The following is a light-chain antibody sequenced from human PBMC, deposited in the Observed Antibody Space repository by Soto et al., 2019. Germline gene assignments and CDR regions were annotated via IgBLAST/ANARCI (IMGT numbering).Light chain of an antibody. J-gene: IGLJ1*01. Sequence: QAVVTQEPSLTVSPGGTITLTCGSSTGAVTSGHYPYWFQQKPGQAPRTLIYDTSNRHSWTPARFSGSLLGGKAALTLSGAQSEDEADYYCLITYIRAWPYVFGTGPKVTVL. CDR3: LITYIRAWPYV. CDR1: TGAVTSGHY. CDR2: DTS. V-gene: IGLV7-46*01.